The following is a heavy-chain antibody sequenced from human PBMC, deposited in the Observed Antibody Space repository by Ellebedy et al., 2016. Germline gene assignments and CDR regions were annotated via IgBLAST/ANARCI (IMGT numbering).Heavy chain of an antibody. CDR1: GYTFTSYD. CDR2: MNPNSDNT. CDR3: ARGWAAAGTMGENWFDP. J-gene: IGHJ5*02. Sequence: ASVKVSCKASGYTFTSYDINWVRQATGQGLEWMGWMNPNSDNTGYAQKFQGRVTMTRNTSISTAYMELSSLRSEDTAVYYCARGWAAAGTMGENWFDPWGQGTLVTVSS. V-gene: IGHV1-8*01. D-gene: IGHD6-13*01.